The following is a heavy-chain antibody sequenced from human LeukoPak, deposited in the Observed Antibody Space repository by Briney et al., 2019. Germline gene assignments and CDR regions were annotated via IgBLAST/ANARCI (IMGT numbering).Heavy chain of an antibody. CDR2: ISWRSDSV. CDR1: GISFDDYA. Sequence: GGSLRLSCAASGISFDDYAMHWVRQAPGKGLEWVSGISWRSDSVDYAESVKGRFTISRDNAKNSLYLQMNSLRADDTALYYCAKDWSYGGNSWKYFGSWGQGILVTVSS. CDR3: AKDWSYGGNSWKYFGS. D-gene: IGHD4-23*01. J-gene: IGHJ4*02. V-gene: IGHV3-9*01.